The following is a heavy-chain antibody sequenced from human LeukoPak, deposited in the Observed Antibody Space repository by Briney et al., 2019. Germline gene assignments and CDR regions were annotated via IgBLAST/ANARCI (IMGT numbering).Heavy chain of an antibody. CDR2: ISWNSGSI. V-gene: IGHV3-9*03. Sequence: GGSLRLSCAASGFTFDDYAMHWVRQAPGKGLEWVSGISWNSGSIVYADSVKGRFTISRDNAKNSLYLQMNSLRAEDMALYYCAKASAAADNYFDYWGQGTLVTVSS. D-gene: IGHD6-13*01. CDR3: AKASAAADNYFDY. CDR1: GFTFDDYA. J-gene: IGHJ4*02.